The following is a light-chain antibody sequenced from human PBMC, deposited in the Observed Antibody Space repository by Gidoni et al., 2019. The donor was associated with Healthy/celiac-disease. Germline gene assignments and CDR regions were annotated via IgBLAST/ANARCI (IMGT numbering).Light chain of an antibody. CDR3: QQYYSYPPT. CDR1: LGISSY. J-gene: IGKJ1*01. V-gene: IGKV1-8*01. CDR2: AAS. Sequence: AIRMTQSPSSFSASTGDRVTITCRASLGISSYFAWYQQKPGKAPKLLIYAASTLQSGVPSRFSGSGSGTDFTLTISCLQSEDVATYYCQQYYSYPPTFGQGTKVEIK.